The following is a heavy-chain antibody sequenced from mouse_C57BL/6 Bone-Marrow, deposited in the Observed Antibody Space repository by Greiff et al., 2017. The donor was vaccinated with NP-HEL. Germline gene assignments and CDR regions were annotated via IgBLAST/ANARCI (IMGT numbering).Heavy chain of an antibody. V-gene: IGHV14-3*01. Sequence: EVQRVESVAELVRPGASVKLSCTASGFNIKNTYMHWVKQRPEQGLEWIGRIDPANGNTKYAPKFQGKATLTADTSSNTAYLQLSSLTSEDTAIYYCARPPPYYYGSSWYFDVWGTGTTVTVSS. CDR2: IDPANGNT. CDR3: ARPPPYYYGSSWYFDV. D-gene: IGHD1-1*01. J-gene: IGHJ1*03. CDR1: GFNIKNTY.